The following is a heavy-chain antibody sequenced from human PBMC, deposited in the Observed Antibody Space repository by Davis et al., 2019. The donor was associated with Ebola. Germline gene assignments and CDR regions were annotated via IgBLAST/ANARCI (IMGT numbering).Heavy chain of an antibody. V-gene: IGHV4-59*12. D-gene: IGHD6-13*01. J-gene: IGHJ3*02. CDR1: GGSISSYY. Sequence: MPSETLSLTCTVPGGSISSYYWNWIRQSPGKGLEWIGYIYDSGSTYYNPSLKSRVTMSVDTSRNQFSLDLSSVTAADTAVYYCARDWGYSSSLDAFDIWGQGTMVTVSS. CDR3: ARDWGYSSSLDAFDI. CDR2: IYDSGST.